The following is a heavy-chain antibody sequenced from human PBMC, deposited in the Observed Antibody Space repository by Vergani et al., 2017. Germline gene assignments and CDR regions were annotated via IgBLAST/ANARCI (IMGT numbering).Heavy chain of an antibody. CDR3: ARVSTVRYYYYMDV. D-gene: IGHD3-10*02. V-gene: IGHV4-59*01. CDR1: GGSISSYY. J-gene: IGHJ6*03. Sequence: QVQLQESGPGLVKPSETLSLTCTVSGGSISSYYWRWIRQPPGKGLEWIGYIYYSGSTNYNPSLKSRVTISVDTSKNQFSLKLSSVTAADTAVYYCARVSTVRYYYYMDVWGKGTTVTVSS. CDR2: IYYSGST.